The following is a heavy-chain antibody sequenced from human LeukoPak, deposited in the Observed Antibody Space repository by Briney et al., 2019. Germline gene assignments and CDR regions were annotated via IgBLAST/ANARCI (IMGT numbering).Heavy chain of an antibody. CDR2: IYYSGST. D-gene: IGHD6-19*01. J-gene: IGHJ6*03. CDR1: GGSISSYY. CDR3: ARLGAVAGDYYYYYYMDV. Sequence: SETLSLTCTVSGGSISSYYWSWIRQPPGKGLEWIGYIYYSGSTNYNPSLKSRVTISVDTSKNQFSLKLSSVTAADTAVYYCARLGAVAGDYYYYYYMDVWGKGTTVTVSS. V-gene: IGHV4-59*01.